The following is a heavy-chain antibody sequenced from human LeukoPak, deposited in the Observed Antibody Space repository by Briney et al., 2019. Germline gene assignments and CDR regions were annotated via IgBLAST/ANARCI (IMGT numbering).Heavy chain of an antibody. D-gene: IGHD2-8*02. CDR2: IYYSGST. Sequence: PSETLSLTCTVSGGSISSYYGSWIRQPPGKGLEWIGYIYYSGSTNYNPSLKSRVTISVDTSKNQFSLKLSSVTAADTAVYYCARADLTGYYGMDVWGQGTTVTVSS. CDR1: GGSISSYY. V-gene: IGHV4-59*01. CDR3: ARADLTGYYGMDV. J-gene: IGHJ6*02.